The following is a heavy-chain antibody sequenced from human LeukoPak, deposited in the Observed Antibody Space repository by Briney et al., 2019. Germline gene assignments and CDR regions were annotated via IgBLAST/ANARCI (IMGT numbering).Heavy chain of an antibody. CDR1: GGTFSSYA. V-gene: IGHV1-69*05. Sequence: SVKVSCKASGGTFSSYAISWVRQAPGQGLEWMGGIIPIFGTANYAQKFQGRLTITTDESTSTAYMELSSLRSEDTAVYYCASSHPQRRFYFDYWGQGTLVTVSS. D-gene: IGHD1-1*01. CDR2: IIPIFGTA. J-gene: IGHJ4*02. CDR3: ASSHPQRRFYFDY.